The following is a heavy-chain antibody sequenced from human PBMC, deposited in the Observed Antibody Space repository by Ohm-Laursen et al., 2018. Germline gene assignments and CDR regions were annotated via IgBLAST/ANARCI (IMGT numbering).Heavy chain of an antibody. Sequence: TLSLTCTVSGGSISSYYWSWIRQPPGKGLEWIGYIYYSGSTNYNPSLKSRVTISVDTSKNQFPLKLSSVTAADTAVYYCARRGHAFDIWGQGTMVTVSS. CDR1: GGSISSYY. CDR2: IYYSGST. V-gene: IGHV4-59*01. CDR3: ARRGHAFDI. J-gene: IGHJ3*02.